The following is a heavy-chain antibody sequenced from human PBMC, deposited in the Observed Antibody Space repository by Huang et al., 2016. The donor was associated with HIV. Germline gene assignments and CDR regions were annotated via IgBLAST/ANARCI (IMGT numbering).Heavy chain of an antibody. CDR1: GYTFSSHA. V-gene: IGHV1-3*01. D-gene: IGHD3-3*01. J-gene: IGHJ4*02. CDR2: INGGNGDT. Sequence: QVQLVQSGAEVKKPGTSVKVSCKTSGYTFSSHALHWLRQAPGQRPEWMGWINGGNGDTKYSQKFQGRFTMTSDTSANIGYMELNSLLSEDTAVYYCARDPLDIRRHFDFWGQGSLVTVSS. CDR3: ARDPLDIRRHFDF.